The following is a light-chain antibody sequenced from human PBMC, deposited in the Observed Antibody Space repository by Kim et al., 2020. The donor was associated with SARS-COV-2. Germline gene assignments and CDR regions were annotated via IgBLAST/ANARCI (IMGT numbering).Light chain of an antibody. Sequence: LSAAVGDVITITNQANKDISNYLNWYQQKPGKAPELLIYDASNLETGVPSRFSGSGSGTDFTFTISSLQPEDIATYYCQQYDNLYTFGQGTKLEI. CDR3: QQYDNLYT. J-gene: IGKJ2*01. V-gene: IGKV1-33*01. CDR1: KDISNY. CDR2: DAS.